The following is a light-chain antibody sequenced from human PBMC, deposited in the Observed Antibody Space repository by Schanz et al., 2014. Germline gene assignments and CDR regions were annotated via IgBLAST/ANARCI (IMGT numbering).Light chain of an antibody. V-gene: IGKV3-11*01. CDR3: QQRSNWPPT. J-gene: IGKJ4*01. CDR1: QSVGNNY. Sequence: EIVLTQSPATLSLSPGERATLSCRASQSVGNNYLAWYQQKPGQAPRLLIYDASDRATGIPARFSGSGSGTDFTLTISSLEPGDFAVYYCQQRSNWPPTFGGGTKVEIK. CDR2: DAS.